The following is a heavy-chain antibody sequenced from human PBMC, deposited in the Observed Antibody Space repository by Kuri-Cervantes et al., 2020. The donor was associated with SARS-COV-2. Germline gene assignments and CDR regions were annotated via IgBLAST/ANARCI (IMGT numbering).Heavy chain of an antibody. CDR1: GGSISSYY. V-gene: IGHV4-59*08. Sequence: GSLTLSCTVSGGSISSYYWSWIRQPPGKGLEWIGYIYYSGSTNYNPSLKSRVTISVDTSKNQFSLKLSSVTAAATAVYYCARVYYDFWGAINYGMDVWGQGTLVTVSS. CDR3: ARVYYDFWGAINYGMDV. J-gene: IGHJ6*02. D-gene: IGHD3-3*01. CDR2: IYYSGST.